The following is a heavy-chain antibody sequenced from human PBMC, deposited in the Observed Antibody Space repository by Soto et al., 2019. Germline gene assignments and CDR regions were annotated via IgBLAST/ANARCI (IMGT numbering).Heavy chain of an antibody. CDR3: AHKGGGDRILDY. Sequence: QITLKESGATRVKPTQTLTLTCTYSGFSLSTRGVGVGWIRQPPGKALEWLALIYWDGFKHYSPSLESRLTIREDTAKNQVVLTMTNMDPVDTATYYCAHKGGGDRILDYWGQGTLVTVSS. CDR1: GFSLSTRGVG. V-gene: IGHV2-5*02. D-gene: IGHD3-16*01. J-gene: IGHJ4*02. CDR2: IYWDGFK.